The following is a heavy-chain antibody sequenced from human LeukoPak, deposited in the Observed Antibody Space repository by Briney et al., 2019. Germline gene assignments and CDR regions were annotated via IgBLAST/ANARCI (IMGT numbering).Heavy chain of an antibody. CDR1: GGSISSGSYY. CDR3: ARSTYLDY. J-gene: IGHJ4*02. Sequence: SQTLSLTCTVSGGSISSGSYYWSWIQQPAGKGLEWIGRIYTSGSTNYNPSLKSRVTISVDTSKDQFSLKLSSVTAADTAVYYCARSTYLDYWGQGTLVTVSS. D-gene: IGHD2-2*01. V-gene: IGHV4-61*02. CDR2: IYTSGST.